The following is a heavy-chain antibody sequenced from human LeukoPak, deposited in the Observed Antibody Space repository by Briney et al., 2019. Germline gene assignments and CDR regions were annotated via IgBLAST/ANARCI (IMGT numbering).Heavy chain of an antibody. J-gene: IGHJ6*03. CDR3: ARAGFVPMVRGSLHMDV. V-gene: IGHV3-74*01. D-gene: IGHD3-10*01. Sequence: GGSLRLSCAASGFTFSSYGMHWVRQAPGKGLVWVSRINSDGSSTSYADSVKGRFTISRDNAKNTLYLQMNSLRAEDTAVYYCARAGFVPMVRGSLHMDVWGKGTTVTISS. CDR1: GFTFSSYG. CDR2: INSDGSST.